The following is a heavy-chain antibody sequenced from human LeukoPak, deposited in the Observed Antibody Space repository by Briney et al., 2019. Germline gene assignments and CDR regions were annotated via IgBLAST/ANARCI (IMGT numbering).Heavy chain of an antibody. CDR3: ASDREGDTLTGPYYYYGMDV. V-gene: IGHV1-46*01. D-gene: IGHD3-9*01. J-gene: IGHJ6*02. CDR2: INPSGGST. Sequence: GASVKVSCKASGYTFTSYYMHWVRQAPGQGLEWMGIINPSGGSTSYAQKFQGRVTMTRDTSTSTVYMELSSLRSEDTAVYYCASDREGDTLTGPYYYYGMDVWGQGTTVTVSS. CDR1: GYTFTSYY.